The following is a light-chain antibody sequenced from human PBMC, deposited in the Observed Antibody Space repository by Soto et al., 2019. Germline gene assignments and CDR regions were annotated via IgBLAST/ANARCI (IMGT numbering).Light chain of an antibody. Sequence: EIVLTQSPGTLPLSPGERATLSCRASQSVSRNYLVWYQQKPGQAPRPLIYGASSRATGIPDRFSGSGSGTDFTLTISRLEPEDFAVYYCQQYANSPFTFGQGTKLESK. J-gene: IGKJ2*01. CDR1: QSVSRNY. V-gene: IGKV3-20*01. CDR2: GAS. CDR3: QQYANSPFT.